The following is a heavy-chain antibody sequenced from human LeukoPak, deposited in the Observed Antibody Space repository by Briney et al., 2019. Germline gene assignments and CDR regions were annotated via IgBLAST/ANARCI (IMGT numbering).Heavy chain of an antibody. D-gene: IGHD6-6*01. CDR1: GYTFTTYG. CDR2: ISAYNGNT. V-gene: IGHV1-18*01. CDR3: ARDPPGQLVSAFDI. J-gene: IGHJ3*02. Sequence: ASVKVSCKASGYTFTTYGTSWVRQGPGQGLEWMGWISAYNGNTKNAQKFQGRVTMTTDTSTSTAYMELRSLRSDDTAVYYCARDPPGQLVSAFDIWGQGTMVTVSS.